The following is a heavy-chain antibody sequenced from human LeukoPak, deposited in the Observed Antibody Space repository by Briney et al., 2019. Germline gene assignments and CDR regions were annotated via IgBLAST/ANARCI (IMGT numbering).Heavy chain of an antibody. CDR2: ISSGSVYL. J-gene: IGHJ6*03. CDR1: GITFNSYS. D-gene: IGHD2-2*01. CDR3: ASVPPTGYYYMDV. Sequence: GGSLRLSCVASGITFNSYSMNWVRQAPGKGLEWVAHISSGSVYLHYADSVKGRFTISKDNAKNSLYLQMNSLRAEDTAIYFCASVPPTGYYYMDVWGKGTTATVS. V-gene: IGHV3-21*01.